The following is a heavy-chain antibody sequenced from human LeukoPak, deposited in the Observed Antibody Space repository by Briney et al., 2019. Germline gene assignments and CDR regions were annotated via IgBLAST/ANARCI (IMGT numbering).Heavy chain of an antibody. Sequence: SETLSLTCTVSGGSISSGGYYWSWIRQHPGKGLEWIGYIYYSGSTYYNPSLKSRVTISVDTSKNQFSLKLSSVTAADTAVYYCARGPIAASNGMDVWGQGTTVTVSS. J-gene: IGHJ6*02. CDR1: GGSISSGGYY. D-gene: IGHD6-13*01. CDR3: ARGPIAASNGMDV. CDR2: IYYSGST. V-gene: IGHV4-31*03.